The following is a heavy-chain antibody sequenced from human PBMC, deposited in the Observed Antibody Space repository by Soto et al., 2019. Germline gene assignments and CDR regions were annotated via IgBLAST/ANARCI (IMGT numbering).Heavy chain of an antibody. V-gene: IGHV4-34*01. Sequence: SETLSLTCAVYGGSFSGYYWSWIRQPPGKGLEWIEEINHSGSTNYNPSLKSRVTISVDTSKNQFSLKLSSVTAADTAVYYCARANHCSSTSCYWRRDYYYYYYMDVWGKGTTVTVSS. J-gene: IGHJ6*03. D-gene: IGHD2-2*01. CDR2: INHSGST. CDR1: GGSFSGYY. CDR3: ARANHCSSTSCYWRRDYYYYYYMDV.